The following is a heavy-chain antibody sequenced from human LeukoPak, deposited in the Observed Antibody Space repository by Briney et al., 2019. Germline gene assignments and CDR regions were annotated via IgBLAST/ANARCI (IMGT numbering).Heavy chain of an antibody. Sequence: GGSLRLSCAASGFTVSSDSMSWVRQAPGKGLEWVSFISSSGSYIYYADSVKGRFTISRDNAKNSLYLQMNSLRAEDTAVYYCARAGFTFSDYFGSFFDYWGQGTLVTVSS. V-gene: IGHV3-21*01. J-gene: IGHJ4*02. CDR3: ARAGFTFSDYFGSFFDY. CDR2: ISSSGSYI. CDR1: GFTVSSDS. D-gene: IGHD3-10*01.